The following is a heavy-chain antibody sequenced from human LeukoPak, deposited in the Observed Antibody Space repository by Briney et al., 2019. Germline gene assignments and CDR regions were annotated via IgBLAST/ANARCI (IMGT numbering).Heavy chain of an antibody. V-gene: IGHV3-21*04. J-gene: IGHJ4*02. CDR3: ARGILVVVPAAFDY. CDR1: GFTFSTFS. Sequence: GGSLRLSCAASGFTFSTFSMNWVRQAPGKGLDWVSSISFSSTYIYYADSVKGRFTISRDNAKNSLDLQMNSLRAEDTALYYCARGILVVVPAAFDYWGQGTLVTVSS. D-gene: IGHD2-2*01. CDR2: ISFSSTYI.